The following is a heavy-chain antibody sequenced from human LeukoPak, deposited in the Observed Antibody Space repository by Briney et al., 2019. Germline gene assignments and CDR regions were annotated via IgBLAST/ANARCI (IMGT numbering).Heavy chain of an antibody. CDR1: GGSISSSSYY. CDR2: IYHSGST. D-gene: IGHD3-10*01. J-gene: IGHJ4*02. V-gene: IGHV4-39*07. Sequence: SETLSLTCTVSGGSISSSSYYWGWIRQPPGKGLEWIGSIYHSGSTYYNPSLKSRVTISVDTSKNQFSLKLNSVTAADTAVYYCARGKEVITMLRGLKPGYYFDYWGQGTLVTVSS. CDR3: ARGKEVITMLRGLKPGYYFDY.